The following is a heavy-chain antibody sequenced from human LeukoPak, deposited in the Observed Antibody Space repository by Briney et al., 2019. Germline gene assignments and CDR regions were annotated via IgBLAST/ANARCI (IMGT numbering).Heavy chain of an antibody. CDR3: ARADGYNLDY. CDR2: IIPIFGIA. CDR1: GGTFSSYA. D-gene: IGHD5-24*01. Sequence: GASVKVSCKASGGTFSSYAISWVRQAPGQGLEWMGRIIPIFGIANYVQKFQGRVTITADKSTSTAYMELSSLRSEDTAVYYCARADGYNLDYWGQGTLVTVSS. V-gene: IGHV1-69*04. J-gene: IGHJ4*02.